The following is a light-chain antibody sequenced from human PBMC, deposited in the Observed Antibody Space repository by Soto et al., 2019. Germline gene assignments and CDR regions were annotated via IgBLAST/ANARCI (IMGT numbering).Light chain of an antibody. CDR3: QHLNNYPPYT. Sequence: DIQLTQSPSFLSASVGDRVTITCRASQGISSDLAWYQQRPGKDPKLLIYAASTLQSGVPSRFSGSGSGTDFTLTISSLQPEHLATYCCQHLNNYPPYTFGQGTKLEIK. CDR2: AAS. V-gene: IGKV1-9*01. J-gene: IGKJ2*01. CDR1: QGISSD.